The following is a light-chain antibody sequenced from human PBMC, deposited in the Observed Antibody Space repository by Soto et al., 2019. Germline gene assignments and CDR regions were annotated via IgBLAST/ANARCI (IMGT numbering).Light chain of an antibody. Sequence: DIQMTQSPSTLSASVGDRVTITCRASQSISVWLAWYQQKAGKAPNLLIYKASRLESGVPSRFSGSGSETEFTLTISGVQPGDSATYYRQQYNSYSPTFGQGTKVDIK. J-gene: IGKJ1*01. CDR1: QSISVW. CDR3: QQYNSYSPT. CDR2: KAS. V-gene: IGKV1-5*03.